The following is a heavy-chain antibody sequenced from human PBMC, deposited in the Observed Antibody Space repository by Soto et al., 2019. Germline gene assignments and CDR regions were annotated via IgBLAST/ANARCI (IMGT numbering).Heavy chain of an antibody. V-gene: IGHV3-21*01. J-gene: IGHJ6*02. CDR3: ARDSIAAAGYYYYYGMDV. CDR1: GFTFSSYS. D-gene: IGHD6-25*01. Sequence: PGGSLRLSCAASGFTFSSYSMNWVRQAPGKGLEWVSSISSSSSYIYYADSVKGRFTISRDNAKNSLYLQMNSLRAEDTAVYYCARDSIAAAGYYYYYGMDVWGQGTTVTVSS. CDR2: ISSSSSYI.